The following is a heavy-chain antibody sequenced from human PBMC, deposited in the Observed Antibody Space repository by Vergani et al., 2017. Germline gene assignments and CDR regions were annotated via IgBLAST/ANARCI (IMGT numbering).Heavy chain of an antibody. CDR2: IVKDGINT. Sequence: QVQLVESAGGVVQPGGSLRLSCAASGFTFSNFGMHWIPQAPGKGLEWLAYIVKDGINTRYRDAVKGRFTVSRDNSKDILYLQMDSLRSEDTALYYCAKYLRDSSDGLPDSWGPGTLVIVSS. V-gene: IGHV3-30*02. CDR3: AKYLRDSSDGLPDS. D-gene: IGHD2-21*02. J-gene: IGHJ4*02. CDR1: GFTFSNFG.